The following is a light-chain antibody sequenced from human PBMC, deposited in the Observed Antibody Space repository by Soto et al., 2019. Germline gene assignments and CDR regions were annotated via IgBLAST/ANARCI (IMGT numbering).Light chain of an antibody. CDR2: DDN. V-gene: IGLV1-51*01. Sequence: QSVLTQPPSASGTPGQRVTISCSGSNSNIGGNSVSWYQQLPGTAPKLLIYDDNKRPSGIPDRFSGSKSGTSATLGITGFQTGDEADYYCGSWDSSLSAYVFGTGTKV. CDR1: NSNIGGNS. J-gene: IGLJ1*01. CDR3: GSWDSSLSAYV.